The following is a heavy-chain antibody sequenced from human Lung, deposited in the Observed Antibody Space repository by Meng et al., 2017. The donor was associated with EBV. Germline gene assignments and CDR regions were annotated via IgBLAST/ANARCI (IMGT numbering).Heavy chain of an antibody. J-gene: IGHJ4*02. Sequence: QGQFGQAGAEVKKPGASVKVSCKASGYSFTTYAMHWVRQAPGQRLEWMGWINAGNGNTKYSEKFQSRVTITRDTAASTAYMELSSLRSEDTAVYYCARTGCSSSSCYDYWGQGTLVTVSS. D-gene: IGHD2-2*01. CDR3: ARTGCSSSSCYDY. CDR1: GYSFTTYA. V-gene: IGHV1-3*01. CDR2: INAGNGNT.